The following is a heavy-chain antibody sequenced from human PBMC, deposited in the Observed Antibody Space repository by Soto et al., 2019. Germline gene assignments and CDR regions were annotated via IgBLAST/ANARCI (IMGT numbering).Heavy chain of an antibody. V-gene: IGHV3-30*18. J-gene: IGHJ4*02. CDR2: ISSDGSDT. D-gene: IGHD5-12*01. CDR1: GFSFTSYG. CDR3: AKDCRDGYNWSDY. Sequence: QVQLVQSGGGVVQPGRSLRLSCAASGFSFTSYGMHWIRQAPGKGLEWVALISSDGSDTYYADSVKGRFTISRDNSKNTLYLQMSSLRAEDTAVYYCAKDCRDGYNWSDYWGQGTLVAVSS.